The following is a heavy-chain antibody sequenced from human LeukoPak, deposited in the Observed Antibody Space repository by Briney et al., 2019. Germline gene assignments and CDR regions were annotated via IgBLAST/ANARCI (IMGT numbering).Heavy chain of an antibody. V-gene: IGHV1-69*05. J-gene: IGHJ5*02. Sequence: ASVKVSCKASGGTFSSYAISWVRQAPGQGLEWMGGIIPIFGTANYAQKFQGRVTITTDESTSTAYMELNSLRSEDTAVYYCASTYDSSGYYSGVWFDPWGQGTLVTVSS. D-gene: IGHD3-22*01. CDR1: GGTFSSYA. CDR2: IIPIFGTA. CDR3: ASTYDSSGYYSGVWFDP.